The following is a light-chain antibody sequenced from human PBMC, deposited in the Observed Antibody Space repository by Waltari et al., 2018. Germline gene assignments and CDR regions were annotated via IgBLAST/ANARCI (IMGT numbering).Light chain of an antibody. Sequence: DIQMTQSPSSLSASLGDRVTITCRASQTISNYLNWYQVIPGKAPKLLIYAASSLQSGVPSRFSGSGSGTDFTLTISGLQPEDFGTYYCQQSYDVFTFGGGTRVDIK. CDR3: QQSYDVFT. V-gene: IGKV1-39*01. J-gene: IGKJ4*02. CDR1: QTISNY. CDR2: AAS.